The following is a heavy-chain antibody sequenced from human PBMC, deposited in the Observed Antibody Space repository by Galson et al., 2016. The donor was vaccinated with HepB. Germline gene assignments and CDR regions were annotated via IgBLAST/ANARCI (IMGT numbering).Heavy chain of an antibody. V-gene: IGHV4-59*01. D-gene: IGHD2-2*01. CDR2: IYYSGST. Sequence: SETLSLTCTVSGGSISDYYWNWLRQPPGKGLEWIGYIYYSGSTTYNPSLKSRVTMSVDTSKNQFSLRLSSVTAADTAVYYCARESYCSRSSCYLAPFDPWGQGILVTVSS. CDR1: GGSISDYY. CDR3: ARESYCSRSSCYLAPFDP. J-gene: IGHJ5*02.